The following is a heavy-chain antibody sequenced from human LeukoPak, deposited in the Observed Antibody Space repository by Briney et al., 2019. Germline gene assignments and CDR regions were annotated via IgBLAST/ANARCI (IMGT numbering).Heavy chain of an antibody. J-gene: IGHJ4*02. Sequence: GGSLRLSCAASGFTFSSYSMNWVRQAPGKGLEWVAFIRYDGSNKYYADSVKGRFTISRDNSKNTLYLQMNSLRAEDTAVYYCAKDPGYSYGEDNYFDYWGQGTLVTVSS. V-gene: IGHV3-30*02. CDR1: GFTFSSYS. CDR3: AKDPGYSYGEDNYFDY. D-gene: IGHD5-18*01. CDR2: IRYDGSNK.